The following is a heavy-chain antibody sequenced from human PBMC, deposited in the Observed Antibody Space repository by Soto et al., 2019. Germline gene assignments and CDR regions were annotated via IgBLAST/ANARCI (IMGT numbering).Heavy chain of an antibody. D-gene: IGHD3-10*01. CDR3: ARVIFYVVRGDDAFDI. CDR2: ISAYNGNT. CDR1: GYTFTSYG. V-gene: IGHV1-18*01. Sequence: ASVKVSCKASGYTFTSYGISWVRQAPGQGLEWMGWISAYNGNTNYAQKLQGRVTMTTDTSTSTAYMELRSLRSDDTAVYYCARVIFYVVRGDDAFDIWGQGTMDTVSS. J-gene: IGHJ3*02.